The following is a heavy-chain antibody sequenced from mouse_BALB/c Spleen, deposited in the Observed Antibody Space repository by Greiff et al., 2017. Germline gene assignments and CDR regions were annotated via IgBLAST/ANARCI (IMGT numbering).Heavy chain of an antibody. Sequence: VKLMESGPGLVQPSQSLSITCTVSGFSLTSYGVHWVRQSPGKGLEWLGVIWSGGSTDYNAAFISRLSISKDNSKSQVFFKMNSLQANDTAIYYCARGTARATRYAMDYWGQGTSVTVSS. J-gene: IGHJ4*01. V-gene: IGHV2-2*02. CDR1: GFSLTSYG. CDR3: ARGTARATRYAMDY. D-gene: IGHD3-2*01. CDR2: IWSGGST.